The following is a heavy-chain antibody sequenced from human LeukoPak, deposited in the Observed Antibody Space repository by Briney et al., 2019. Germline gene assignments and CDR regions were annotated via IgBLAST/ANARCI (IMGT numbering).Heavy chain of an antibody. Sequence: ASVKVSCKASGYTFTNFYIHWVRQAPGQGLEWMGIINPSGGSTSYTQKFQGRVTMTRDTSTSTVYMELSSLRSEDTAVYYCARERQQPYYFDYWGQGTLVTASS. D-gene: IGHD6-13*01. V-gene: IGHV1-46*03. CDR1: GYTFTNFY. J-gene: IGHJ4*02. CDR3: ARERQQPYYFDY. CDR2: INPSGGST.